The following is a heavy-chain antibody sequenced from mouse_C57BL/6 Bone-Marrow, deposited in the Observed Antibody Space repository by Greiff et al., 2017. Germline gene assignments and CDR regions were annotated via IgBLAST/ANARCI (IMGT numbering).Heavy chain of an antibody. V-gene: IGHV5-4*01. CDR3: ARVLYSNYVDY. Sequence: EVPRVESGGGLVKPGGSLKLSCAASGFTFSSYAMSWVRQTPEKRLVWVATISDGGSYTYYPDNVTGRFTISRDNAKNNLYLQMSHLKSEDTAMYYCARVLYSNYVDYWGQGTTLTVSS. J-gene: IGHJ2*01. D-gene: IGHD2-5*01. CDR2: ISDGGSYT. CDR1: GFTFSSYA.